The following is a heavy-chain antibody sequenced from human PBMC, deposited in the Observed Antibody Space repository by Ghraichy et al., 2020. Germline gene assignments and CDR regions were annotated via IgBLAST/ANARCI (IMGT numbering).Heavy chain of an antibody. CDR1: GLTFSSYW. CDR2: IKTDGSTT. J-gene: IGHJ4*02. D-gene: IGHD3-10*01. Sequence: GGSLRLSCAASGLTFSSYWMHWVRQAPGKGLEWVSHIKTDGSTTNYVDSVRGRFTISRDNAKNTLYLQMNSLRADDTAVYYCSTSPRADRGNYWGQGTLVTVSS. V-gene: IGHV3-74*01. CDR3: STSPRADRGNY.